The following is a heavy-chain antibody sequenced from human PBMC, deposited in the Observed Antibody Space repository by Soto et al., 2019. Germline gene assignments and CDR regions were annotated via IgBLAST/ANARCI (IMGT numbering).Heavy chain of an antibody. CDR1: GFTFSSYG. CDR2: ISYDGSNK. V-gene: IGHV3-30*18. J-gene: IGHJ6*02. CDR3: AKENWQLSGGMDV. Sequence: PGGSLRLSCAASGFTFSSYGMHWVRQAPGKGLEWVAVISYDGSNKYYADSVKGRFTISRDNSKNTLYLQMNSLRAEDTAVYYCAKENWQLSGGMDVWGQGTTVTVS. D-gene: IGHD6-13*01.